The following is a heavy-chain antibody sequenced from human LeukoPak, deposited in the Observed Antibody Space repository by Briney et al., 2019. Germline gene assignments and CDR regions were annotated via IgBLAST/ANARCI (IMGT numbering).Heavy chain of an antibody. CDR3: ARGGIGYCTSSSCYFDY. CDR1: GGSISSSSYY. D-gene: IGHD2-2*01. CDR2: IYYSGST. J-gene: IGHJ4*02. V-gene: IGHV4-39*01. Sequence: KPSETLSLTCTVSGGSISSSSYYWGWIRQPPGKGLEWIGSIYYSGSTYYNPSLKSRVTISVDTSKNQFSLKLSSVTPEDTAVYYCARGGIGYCTSSSCYFDYWGQGTLVTVSS.